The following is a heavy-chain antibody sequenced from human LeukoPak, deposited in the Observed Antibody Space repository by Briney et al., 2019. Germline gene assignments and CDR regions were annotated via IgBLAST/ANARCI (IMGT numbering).Heavy chain of an antibody. D-gene: IGHD5-18*01. CDR3: AKDIGERGYKDY. Sequence: GGSLRLSCAASGFTFKDYAMHWVRQAPGKGPEWVSLISGDGGTTFYGDSVKGRFTISRDNGKNSLYLQMNSLRTEDTAFYYCAKDIGERGYKDYWGQGTLVTVSS. CDR2: ISGDGGTT. V-gene: IGHV3-43*02. CDR1: GFTFKDYA. J-gene: IGHJ4*02.